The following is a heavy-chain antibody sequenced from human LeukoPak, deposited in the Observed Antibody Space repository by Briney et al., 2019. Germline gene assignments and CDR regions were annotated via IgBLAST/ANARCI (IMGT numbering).Heavy chain of an antibody. CDR3: ARGWYSSRYYYYMDV. D-gene: IGHD6-13*01. V-gene: IGHV3-7*01. CDR1: GFTFSSYW. Sequence: PGGSLRLSCAASGFTFSSYWMSWVRQAPGKGLEWVANIKQDGSEKYYVDSVKGRFTISRDNAKNSLYLQMNSLRAEDTAVYYCARGWYSSRYYYYMDVWGKGTTVTVSS. J-gene: IGHJ6*03. CDR2: IKQDGSEK.